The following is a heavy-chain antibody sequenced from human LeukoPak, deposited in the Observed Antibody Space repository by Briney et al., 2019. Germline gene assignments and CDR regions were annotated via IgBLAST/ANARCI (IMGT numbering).Heavy chain of an antibody. CDR3: ARHCCSGPAKRVFDI. V-gene: IGHV4-39*01. D-gene: IGHD2-15*01. CDR1: GGSIISSDYH. CDR2: ISYSGNT. Sequence: SETLFLTCTVSGGSIISSDYHWGWVRQPPGKGLEWIGTISYSGNTDYNPSLRSRVTISVDTSNNQFSLRLGSVTAADTAVYHCARHCCSGPAKRVFDIWGQGTMVTVSS. J-gene: IGHJ3*02.